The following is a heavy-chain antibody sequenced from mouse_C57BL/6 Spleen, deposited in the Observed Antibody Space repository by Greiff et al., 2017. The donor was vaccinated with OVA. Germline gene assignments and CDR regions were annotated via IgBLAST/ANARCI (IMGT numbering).Heavy chain of an antibody. Sequence: LQESGPGLVKPGASVKLSCKASGYTFTSYDINWVKQRPGQGLEWIGWIYTRDGSTKYNEKFKGKATLTVDTSSSTAYMVLHNQTSKDSAVSFCASEGVNDSSPYWGQGTSLTVSS. J-gene: IGHJ2*02. CDR2: IYTRDGST. D-gene: IGHD1-3*01. V-gene: IGHV1-85*01. CDR1: GYTFTSYD. CDR3: ASEGVNDSSPY.